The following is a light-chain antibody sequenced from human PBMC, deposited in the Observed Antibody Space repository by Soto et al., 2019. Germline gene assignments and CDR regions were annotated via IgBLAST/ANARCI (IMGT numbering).Light chain of an antibody. CDR3: QQSYSTPRGT. V-gene: IGKV1-39*01. CDR2: AAS. J-gene: IGKJ1*01. Sequence: DIQVTQSPSSLSASVGDRVTITCRASRSISSYLNWYQQKPGKAPKLLIYAASSLQSGVPSRFSGSGSGTDFTLTISSLQPEDFATYYCQQSYSTPRGTFGQGTKVDIK. CDR1: RSISSY.